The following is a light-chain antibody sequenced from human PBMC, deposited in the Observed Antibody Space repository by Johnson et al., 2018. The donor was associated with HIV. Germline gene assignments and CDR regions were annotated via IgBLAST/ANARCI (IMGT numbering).Light chain of an antibody. J-gene: IGLJ1*01. Sequence: QSVLTQPPSVSAAPGQKVTISCSGSSSNIGNNYVSWYQQLPGTAPKLLIYDNNKRPSGIPDRFSGSKSGTSTTLGITGLQTGDEADYYCGKWDSSQGVFGTGTKVTVL. CDR1: SSNIGNNY. V-gene: IGLV1-51*01. CDR3: GKWDSSQGV. CDR2: DNN.